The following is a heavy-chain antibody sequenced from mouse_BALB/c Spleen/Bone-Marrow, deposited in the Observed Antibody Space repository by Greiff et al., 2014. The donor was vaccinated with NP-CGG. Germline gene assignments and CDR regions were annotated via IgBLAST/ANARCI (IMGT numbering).Heavy chain of an antibody. CDR3: ARYCNYLGYYGMDY. D-gene: IGHD2-1*01. CDR2: IDPANGNT. J-gene: IGHJ4*01. Sequence: VQLQQSGAELVKPGASVKLSCTASGFNIKDTYMHWVKQRPEQGLEWIGRIDPANGNTKYXPKFQGKATITADTSSNTAYLQLSSMTSEDTAIYYCARYCNYLGYYGMDYWGQGTSVTVSS. CDR1: GFNIKDTY. V-gene: IGHV14-3*02.